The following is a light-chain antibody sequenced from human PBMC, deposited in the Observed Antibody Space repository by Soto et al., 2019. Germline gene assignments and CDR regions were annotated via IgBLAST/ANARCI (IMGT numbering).Light chain of an antibody. V-gene: IGLV1-40*01. CDR1: SSNIGAGYD. CDR3: RPYDSSRSDSNV. J-gene: IGLJ1*01. CDR2: GNS. Sequence: QSVLTQPPSVSGAPGQRVTISCTGSSSNIGAGYDVHWYQQLPGTAPKLLIYGNSNRPSGVPDRFFGSKSGASASLAITGLQPEDEAAYYCRPYDSSRSDSNVFGTGTKVTVL.